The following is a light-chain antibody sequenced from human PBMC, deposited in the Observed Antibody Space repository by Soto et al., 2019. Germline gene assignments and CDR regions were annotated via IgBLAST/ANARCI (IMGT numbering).Light chain of an antibody. Sequence: EIVLTQSPGSLSLSPGERATLSCRASQSVDSTFFAWYQKKPGQAPRLLIYDASKRATGIPDRFSGSGSGTDFTLIISRLEPEDFAVYYCQQYVSSVTFGQGTKVEIK. V-gene: IGKV3-20*01. CDR2: DAS. CDR1: QSVDSTF. J-gene: IGKJ1*01. CDR3: QQYVSSVT.